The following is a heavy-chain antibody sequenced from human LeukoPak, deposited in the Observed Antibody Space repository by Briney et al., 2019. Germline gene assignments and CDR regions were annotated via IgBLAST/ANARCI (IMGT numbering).Heavy chain of an antibody. D-gene: IGHD6-19*01. J-gene: IGHJ5*02. V-gene: IGHV3-23*01. Sequence: GGSLRLSCAASGFTFSSYAMSWVRQAPGKGLEWVSAISGSGGSTYYADSVKGRFTISRDNSKNTLYLQMNSLRAEDTAVYYCAKGYSSGWYEDWFDPWGQGTLVTVSS. CDR2: ISGSGGST. CDR1: GFTFSSYA. CDR3: AKGYSSGWYEDWFDP.